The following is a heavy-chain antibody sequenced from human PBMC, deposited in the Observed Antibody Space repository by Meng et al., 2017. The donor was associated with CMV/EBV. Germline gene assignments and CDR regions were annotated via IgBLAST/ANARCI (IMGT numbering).Heavy chain of an antibody. CDR2: INQDGSEK. CDR1: GFTFSDYY. J-gene: IGHJ6*02. D-gene: IGHD3-3*01. V-gene: IGHV3-7*01. CDR3: WAFWSGYYAIGTGGMDV. Sequence: GESLKISCAASGFTFSDYYMTWIRQAPGKGLEWVANINQDGSEKNYVDSVKGRFTISRDNAKNSLYLQMNSLRAEDTAVYYCWAFWSGYYAIGTGGMDVWGQGTTVTVSS.